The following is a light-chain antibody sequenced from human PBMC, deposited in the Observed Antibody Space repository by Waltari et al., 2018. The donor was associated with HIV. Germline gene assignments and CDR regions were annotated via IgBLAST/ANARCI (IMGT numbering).Light chain of an antibody. CDR1: QSVSSN. CDR2: GAS. J-gene: IGKJ1*01. V-gene: IGKV3-15*01. Sequence: ELVLTQSPATLSVSPGERATLSCRASQSVSSNLAWYQQKPGQAPRLLIYGASTRTTGIPARFSGSGSGTEFTLIISSLQSEDFAVYYCQQYNNWLGTFGQGTKVEIK. CDR3: QQYNNWLGT.